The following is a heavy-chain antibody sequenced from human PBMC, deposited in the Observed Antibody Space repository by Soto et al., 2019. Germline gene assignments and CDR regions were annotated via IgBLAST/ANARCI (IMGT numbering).Heavy chain of an antibody. CDR2: ISYDGSNK. CDR1: GLNFSSYG. CDR3: AKSSGGSSPPTLWY. J-gene: IGHJ4*02. Sequence: GSLSLSSAASGLNFSSYGMHWVRQAPGKGLEWVAVISYDGSNKYYADSVKGRFTISRDNSKKTLYLQMKSLRAEDTAVYYCAKSSGGSSPPTLWYWGQGTLVTVSS. D-gene: IGHD6-6*01. V-gene: IGHV3-30*18.